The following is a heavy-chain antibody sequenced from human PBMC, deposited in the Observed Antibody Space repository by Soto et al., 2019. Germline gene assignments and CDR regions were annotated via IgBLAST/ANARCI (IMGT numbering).Heavy chain of an antibody. J-gene: IGHJ3*01. D-gene: IGHD3-3*01. CDR1: GYTFTSYY. CDR3: AREVFGLVVPAEVFDF. V-gene: IGHV1-46*01. Sequence: ASVKVSCKASGYTFTSYYMHWVRQAPGQGLEWMGIINPSGGSTSYAQKFQGRVTMTRDTSTSTVYMELSSLRSEDTAVYYCAREVFGLVVPAEVFDFWAQGTMVTFSS. CDR2: INPSGGST.